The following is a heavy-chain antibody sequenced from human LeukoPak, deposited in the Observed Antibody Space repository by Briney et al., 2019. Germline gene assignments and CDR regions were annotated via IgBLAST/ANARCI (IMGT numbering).Heavy chain of an antibody. D-gene: IGHD5-18*01. CDR3: AKEKYSHGREDYFDY. Sequence: GRSLRLSCVASGFTFYDYAMHWVRQAPGKGREWVSGISWNSGSIGYADAVKGRFTISRDNAQNSLYLQMNSLRAEDTALYYCAKEKYSHGREDYFDYGGQGTLVTVSS. J-gene: IGHJ4*02. CDR1: GFTFYDYA. CDR2: ISWNSGSI. V-gene: IGHV3-9*01.